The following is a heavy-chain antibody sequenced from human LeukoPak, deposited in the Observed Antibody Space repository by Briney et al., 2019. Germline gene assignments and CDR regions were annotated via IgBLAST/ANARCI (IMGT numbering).Heavy chain of an antibody. V-gene: IGHV1-46*01. CDR2: INPSGGST. CDR1: GYTFTSYY. Sequence: ASVKVSCKASGYTFTSYYMHWVRQAPGQGLEWIGIINPSGGSTSYAQKFQGRVTMTRDTSTSTVYMELSSLRSEDTAVYYCARTLNYYGSGSYYSYFDYWGQGTLVTVSS. CDR3: ARTLNYYGSGSYYSYFDY. J-gene: IGHJ4*02. D-gene: IGHD3-10*01.